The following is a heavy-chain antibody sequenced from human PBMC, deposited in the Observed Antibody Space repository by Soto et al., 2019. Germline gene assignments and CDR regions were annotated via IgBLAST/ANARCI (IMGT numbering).Heavy chain of an antibody. V-gene: IGHV4-61*01. CDR3: AGEFSSSWPDPGNWFDP. J-gene: IGHJ5*02. D-gene: IGHD6-13*01. CDR1: GGSVRSGNYY. Sequence: SETLSLTCSVSGGSVRSGNYYWSWIRQPPGKGLEWIGYVYFSGSTNYNPSLKSRVSISADMSKNQISLKLSSVTAADTAVYYCAGEFSSSWPDPGNWFDPWGQGTLVTVSS. CDR2: VYFSGST.